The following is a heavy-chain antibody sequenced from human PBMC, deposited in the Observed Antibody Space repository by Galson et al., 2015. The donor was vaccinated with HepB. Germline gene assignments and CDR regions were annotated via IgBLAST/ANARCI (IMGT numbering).Heavy chain of an antibody. CDR2: IKSKTDGGTT. CDR1: GFTFDDYG. CDR3: TTEYLQLLSDY. V-gene: IGHV3-15*01. J-gene: IGHJ4*02. Sequence: SLRLSCAASGFTFDDYGMSWVRQAPGKGLEWVGRIKSKTDGGTTDYAAPVKGRFTISRDDSKNTLYLQMNSLKTEDTAVYYCTTEYLQLLSDYWGQGTLVTVSS. D-gene: IGHD2-2*01.